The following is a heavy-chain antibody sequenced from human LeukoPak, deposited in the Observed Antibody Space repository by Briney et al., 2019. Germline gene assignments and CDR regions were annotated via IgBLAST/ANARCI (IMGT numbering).Heavy chain of an antibody. J-gene: IGHJ5*02. Sequence: SETLSLTCTVSGGSINYYYWMWIRQPPGKGLEWIGYIYYSGGTHYNPSLKSRVTISVDRSKNQFSLKLSSVTAADTAVYYCASGRHYYDSSGYFINWFDPWGQGTLVTVSS. CDR1: GGSINYYY. CDR2: IYYSGGT. CDR3: ASGRHYYDSSGYFINWFDP. V-gene: IGHV4-59*12. D-gene: IGHD3-22*01.